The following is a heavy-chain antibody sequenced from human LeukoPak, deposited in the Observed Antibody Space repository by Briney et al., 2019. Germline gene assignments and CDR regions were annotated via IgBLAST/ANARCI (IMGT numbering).Heavy chain of an antibody. CDR1: GGSISSSSYY. Sequence: SETLSLTCTVSGGSISSSSYYWGWIRQPPGKGLEWIGSIYYSGSTYYNPSLKSRVTISVATSKNQFSLKLSSVTAAETAVYYCASHLGDPWGQGTLVTVSS. J-gene: IGHJ5*02. V-gene: IGHV4-39*01. CDR2: IYYSGST. CDR3: ASHLGDP.